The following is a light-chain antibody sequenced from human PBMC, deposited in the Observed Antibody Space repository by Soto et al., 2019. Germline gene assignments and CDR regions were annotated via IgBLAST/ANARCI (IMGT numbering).Light chain of an antibody. CDR1: QSVSSN. J-gene: IGKJ1*01. Sequence: EIAITQSPTTLSVSPGERATFSCRASQSVSSNLAWYQQKPGQAPRLLIYGASTRATGIPARFSGSGSGTEFTLTISSLQSEDFAVYYCQQYNNWPQTFGQGTKVDIK. CDR3: QQYNNWPQT. CDR2: GAS. V-gene: IGKV3-15*01.